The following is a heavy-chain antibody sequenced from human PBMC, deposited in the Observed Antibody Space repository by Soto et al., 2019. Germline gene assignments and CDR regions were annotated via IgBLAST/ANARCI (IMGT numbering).Heavy chain of an antibody. D-gene: IGHD1-7*01. CDR1: GGSISSGDYY. V-gene: IGHV4-30-4*01. J-gene: IGHJ5*02. Sequence: SETLSLTCTVSGGSISSGDYYWSWIRQPPGKGLEWIGYIYYSGSTYYNPSLKSRVTISVDTSKNQFSLKLSSVTAADTAVYYCARDWNYDPNWFDPWGQGTLVTVSS. CDR2: IYYSGST. CDR3: ARDWNYDPNWFDP.